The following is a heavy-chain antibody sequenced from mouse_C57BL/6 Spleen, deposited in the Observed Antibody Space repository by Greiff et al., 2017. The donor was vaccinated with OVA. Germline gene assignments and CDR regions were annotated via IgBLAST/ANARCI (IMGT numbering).Heavy chain of an antibody. J-gene: IGHJ2*01. CDR1: GYSITSGYY. CDR3: ASLYDYDALDY. D-gene: IGHD2-4*01. CDR2: ISYDGSN. V-gene: IGHV3-6*01. Sequence: EVQLQESGPGLVKPSQSLSLTCSVTGYSITSGYYWNWIRQLPGNKLEWMGYISYDGSNNYNPSLKNRISITRDTSKNQFFLKLNSVTTEDTATYYCASLYDYDALDYWGQGTTLTVSA.